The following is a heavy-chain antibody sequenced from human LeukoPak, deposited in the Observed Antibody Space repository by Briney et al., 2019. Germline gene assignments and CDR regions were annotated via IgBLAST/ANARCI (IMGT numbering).Heavy chain of an antibody. V-gene: IGHV4-4*07. CDR2: IYTTGST. J-gene: IGHJ4*02. Sequence: SETLSLTRTASGGSISSYYWSWIRQPAGKGLEGIGRIYTTGSTNYNPSLKSRVTMSVDTSKNQFSLKLSSVTAADTAVYYCARIVRSSGSYYGPSYYFDYWGQGTLVSVSS. D-gene: IGHD1-26*01. CDR3: ARIVRSSGSYYGPSYYFDY. CDR1: GGSISSYY.